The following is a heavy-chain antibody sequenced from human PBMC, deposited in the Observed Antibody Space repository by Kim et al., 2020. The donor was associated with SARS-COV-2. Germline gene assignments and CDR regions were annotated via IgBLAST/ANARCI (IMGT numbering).Heavy chain of an antibody. J-gene: IGHJ3*02. D-gene: IGHD3-10*01. CDR2: IRSKAYGGTT. V-gene: IGHV3-49*03. CDR1: GFTFGDYA. Sequence: GGSLRLSCTASGFTFGDYAMSWFRQAPGKGLEWVGFIRSKAYGGTTEYAASVKGRFTISRDDSKSIAYLQMNSLKTEDTAVYYCTRESMDSRETYYYGSGSPPDACDIWGQGTMVTVSS. CDR3: TRESMDSRETYYYGSGSPPDACDI.